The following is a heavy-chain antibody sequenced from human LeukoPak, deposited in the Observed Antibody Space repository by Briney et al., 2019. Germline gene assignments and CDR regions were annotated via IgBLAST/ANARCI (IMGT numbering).Heavy chain of an antibody. J-gene: IGHJ5*02. CDR2: FDPEDGET. CDR1: GNTLSEFS. V-gene: IGHV1-24*01. Sequence: ASVKVSCKVTGNTLSEFSMHWVRQSPGKGLEWMGGFDPEDGETVYAQKFQGRVTMTEDTSTETAYMELSSLRSEDTAVYYCATDLLAGGLKTFDPWGQGTLVTVSS. CDR3: ATDLLAGGLKTFDP.